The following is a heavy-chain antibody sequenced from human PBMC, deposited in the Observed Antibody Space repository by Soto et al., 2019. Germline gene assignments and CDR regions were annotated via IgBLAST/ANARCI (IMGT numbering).Heavy chain of an antibody. CDR3: AKGSSVVHHMAV. Sequence: EQLLESGGALVQPGGSLRLSCAGYGFTFSDYAMTWVRQAPGRGLEWVSFVSASAIETYSADSVRGRFTISRDNSKNRLFLQMNDLRGEDTAVYYCAKGSSVVHHMAVWGRGTTVTVTS. CDR2: VSASAIET. D-gene: IGHD6-6*01. V-gene: IGHV3-23*01. CDR1: GFTFSDYA. J-gene: IGHJ6*03.